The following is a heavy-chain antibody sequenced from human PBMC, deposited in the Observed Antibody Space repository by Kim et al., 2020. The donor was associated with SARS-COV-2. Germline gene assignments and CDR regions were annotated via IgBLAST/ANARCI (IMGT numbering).Heavy chain of an antibody. CDR3: AREGYDGSCVDY. J-gene: IGHJ4*02. Sequence: SETLSLTCTVSGYSISSGYYWGWIRQPPGKGLEWIGSIYHSGSTYYNPSLKSRVTISVDTSKNQFSLKLSSAAAAAATAYYCAREGYDGSCVDYWGLGTL. CDR2: IYHSGST. V-gene: IGHV4-38-2*02. CDR1: GYSISSGYY. D-gene: IGHD3-22*01.